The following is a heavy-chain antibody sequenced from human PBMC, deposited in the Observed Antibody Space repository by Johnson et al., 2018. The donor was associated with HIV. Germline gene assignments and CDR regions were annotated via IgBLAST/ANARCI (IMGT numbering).Heavy chain of an antibody. CDR2: IRYDGSNK. D-gene: IGHD2-21*02. J-gene: IGHJ3*02. CDR3: AREVVTAIHDVFDI. V-gene: IGHV3-30*02. Sequence: QVQLVESGGGVVQPGGSLRLSCAASGFTFSSYGMHWVRQAPGKGLEWVAFIRYDGSNKYYADSVKGRFTISRDNSKNTLYLQMNSRRAEDTAVYYCAREVVTAIHDVFDIWGQGTMVTVSS. CDR1: GFTFSSYG.